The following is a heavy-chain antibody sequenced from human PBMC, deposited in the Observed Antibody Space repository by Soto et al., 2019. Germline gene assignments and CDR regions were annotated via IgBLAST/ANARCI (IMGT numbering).Heavy chain of an antibody. CDR3: ASNVGGAGYRLDV. J-gene: IGHJ6*02. V-gene: IGHV3-21*01. Sequence: WGTLRLSCAASGFTFRSYNMNWVRQPPGKGLEWVSSISFNSTYIYYADSLKGRFTISRDNAKNSLYLQMNSLRADDTAVYYCASNVGGAGYRLDVWGQGTTVTVSS. D-gene: IGHD6-19*01. CDR1: GFTFRSYN. CDR2: ISFNSTYI.